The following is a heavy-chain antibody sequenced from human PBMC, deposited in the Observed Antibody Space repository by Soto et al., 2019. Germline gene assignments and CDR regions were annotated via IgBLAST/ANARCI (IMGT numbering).Heavy chain of an antibody. CDR1: GFTFSSYS. Sequence: GGSLRLSCAASGFTFSSYSMNWVRQAPGKGLEWVSSISSSSSYIYYADSVKGRFTISRDNAKNSLYLQMNSLRAEDTAVYYCARDQDSSSWYDATYYYYGMDVWGQGTTVTVSS. J-gene: IGHJ6*02. CDR3: ARDQDSSSWYDATYYYYGMDV. CDR2: ISSSSSYI. D-gene: IGHD6-13*01. V-gene: IGHV3-21*01.